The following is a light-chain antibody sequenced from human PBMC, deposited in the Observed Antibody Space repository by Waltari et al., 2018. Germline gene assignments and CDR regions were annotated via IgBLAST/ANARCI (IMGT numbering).Light chain of an antibody. V-gene: IGKV3-20*01. Sequence: EIVLPKSPGTLSLSTGERATLSCRASQSVSSSYLAWYQQKPGQAPRVLIHGASNRATGIPDRFSGSGSGTDFTLTISRLEPEDFAVYYCQQYGSSPWTFGQGTKVEIK. CDR3: QQYGSSPWT. CDR1: QSVSSSY. CDR2: GAS. J-gene: IGKJ1*01.